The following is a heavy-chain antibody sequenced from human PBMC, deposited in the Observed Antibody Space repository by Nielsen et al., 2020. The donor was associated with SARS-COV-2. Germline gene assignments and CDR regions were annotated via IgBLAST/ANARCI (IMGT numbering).Heavy chain of an antibody. CDR1: GGSISSYY. V-gene: IGHV4-59*01. D-gene: IGHD3-3*01. J-gene: IGHJ6*02. CDR2: IYYSGST. CDR3: ARGRITIFGVVIDEYYGMDV. Sequence: SETLSLTCTVSGGSISSYYWSWIRQPPGKGLEWIGYIYYSGSTNYNPSLKSRVTISVDTSKNQFSLKLSSVTAADTAVYYCARGRITIFGVVIDEYYGMDVWGQGTTVTVSS.